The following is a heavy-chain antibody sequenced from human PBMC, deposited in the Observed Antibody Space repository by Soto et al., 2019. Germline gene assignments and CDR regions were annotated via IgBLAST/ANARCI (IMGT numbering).Heavy chain of an antibody. Sequence: SETLSLTCTVSGGSISSGGYYWSWIRQHPGKGLEWIGYIYYSGSTYYNPSLKSRVTISVDTSKNQFSLKLSSVTAADTAVYYCARGPARSHFEYWGQGTLVTVSS. CDR1: GGSISSGGYY. CDR3: ARGPARSHFEY. J-gene: IGHJ4*02. CDR2: IYYSGST. V-gene: IGHV4-31*03.